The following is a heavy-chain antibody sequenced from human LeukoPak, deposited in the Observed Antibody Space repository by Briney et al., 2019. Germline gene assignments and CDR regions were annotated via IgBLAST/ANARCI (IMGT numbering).Heavy chain of an antibody. D-gene: IGHD1-14*01. Sequence: SETLSLTCSVSGDSISTTGYFWAWIRQSPGRDLAWIGSIFKSGNTFYNMSLKSRVTISVDTSKNEFSLSLTSVTAADTAVYYCAGTGIRNWFDPCGQGILVTVSS. CDR2: IFKSGNT. CDR3: AGTGIRNWFDP. V-gene: IGHV4-39*01. CDR1: GDSISTTGYF. J-gene: IGHJ5*02.